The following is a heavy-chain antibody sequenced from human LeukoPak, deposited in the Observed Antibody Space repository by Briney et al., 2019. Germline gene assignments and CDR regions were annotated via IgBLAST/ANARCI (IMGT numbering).Heavy chain of an antibody. J-gene: IGHJ1*01. CDR2: ISDSGANT. V-gene: IGHV3-23*01. CDR1: GFTFSSYS. CDR3: AKGGEQVTWNFQN. Sequence: GRTLRLSCALSGFTFSSYSMSWVRQEPGKWLEWVSIISDSGANTYYADSVRRRFTISRDNSRNTLYLQMNSLRAEDTAVHYCAKGGEQVTWNFQNWGQGTLVTVSS. D-gene: IGHD1/OR15-1a*01.